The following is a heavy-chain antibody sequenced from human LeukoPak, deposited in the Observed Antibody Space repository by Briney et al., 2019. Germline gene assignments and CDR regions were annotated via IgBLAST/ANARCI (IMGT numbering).Heavy chain of an antibody. CDR3: ARGFSSTDDGMDV. J-gene: IGHJ6*02. Sequence: ASVKVSCKASGYTFTSNYIHWVRQAPGQGLEWMGMIYPRDGSTSYAQKFQGRVTVTRDTSTSTVHMELSGLRSEDTAVYYCARGFSSTDDGMDVWGQGTTVTVSS. V-gene: IGHV1-46*01. CDR1: GYTFTSNY. D-gene: IGHD2-2*01. CDR2: IYPRDGST.